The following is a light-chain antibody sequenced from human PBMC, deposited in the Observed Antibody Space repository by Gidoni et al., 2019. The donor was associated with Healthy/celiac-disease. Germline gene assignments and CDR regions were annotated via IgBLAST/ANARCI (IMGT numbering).Light chain of an antibody. Sequence: IVMTQSPASLAVSLGARATINCKSSQSVLYSSNDKNYLAWYHQKPGQPPKLLIYWASTRESGVPDRFSGSGSGTDFTLTISSLQAEDVAVYYCQQYYSTPRTFGQGTKVEIK. V-gene: IGKV4-1*01. CDR3: QQYYSTPRT. CDR2: WAS. CDR1: QSVLYSSNDKNY. J-gene: IGKJ1*01.